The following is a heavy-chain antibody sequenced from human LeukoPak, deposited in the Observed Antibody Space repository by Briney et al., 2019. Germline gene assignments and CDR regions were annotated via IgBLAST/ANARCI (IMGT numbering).Heavy chain of an antibody. Sequence: SVTLSLTCAVYGGSFSGYYWSWIRQPPGKGLEWIGEINHSGSTNYNPSLKSRVTISVDTSKNQFSLKLSSVTAADTAVYYCARGRSSWYVGEYLQHWGQGTLVTVSS. J-gene: IGHJ1*01. D-gene: IGHD6-13*01. CDR2: INHSGST. CDR1: GGSFSGYY. CDR3: ARGRSSWYVGEYLQH. V-gene: IGHV4-34*01.